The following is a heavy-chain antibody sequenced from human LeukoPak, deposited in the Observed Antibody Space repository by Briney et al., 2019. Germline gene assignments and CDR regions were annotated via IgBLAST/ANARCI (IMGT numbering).Heavy chain of an antibody. CDR3: AKLSGYYNYFDY. Sequence: GGSLRLSCAASGFTFSSYWMHWVRQAPGKGLVWVSRINSDGSTTNYADSVKGRFTISRDNAKNTLYLQMNSLRAEDTAVYYCAKLSGYYNYFDYWGQGTLVTVSS. J-gene: IGHJ4*02. CDR1: GFTFSSYW. CDR2: INSDGSTT. V-gene: IGHV3-74*01. D-gene: IGHD3-3*01.